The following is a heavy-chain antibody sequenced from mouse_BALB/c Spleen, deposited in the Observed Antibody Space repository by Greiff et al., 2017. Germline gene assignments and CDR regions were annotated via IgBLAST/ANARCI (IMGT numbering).Heavy chain of an antibody. J-gene: IGHJ2*01. CDR2: IDPSDSET. CDR1: GYSFTSYW. Sequence: VQRVESGPQLVRPGASVKISCKASGYSFTSYWMHWVKQRPGQGLEWIGMIDPSDSETRLNQKFKDKATLTVDKSSSTAYMQLSSPTSEDSAVYYCARKREVLRPYYFDYWGQGTTLTVSS. CDR3: ARKREVLRPYYFDY. D-gene: IGHD1-2*01. V-gene: IGHV1S126*01.